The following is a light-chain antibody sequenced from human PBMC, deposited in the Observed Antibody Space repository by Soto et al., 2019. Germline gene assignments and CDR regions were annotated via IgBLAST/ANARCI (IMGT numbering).Light chain of an antibody. CDR2: DVS. Sequence: QSVLTQPASVSGSPGQSITISCTGTSSDVGGYNYVSWYQHHPGKAPKLIIFDVSNRPSGISNRFSGSKSGNTASLTISGLQAEDEADYYCISYTSSSPYVFGTGPRSPS. J-gene: IGLJ1*01. CDR3: ISYTSSSPYV. CDR1: SSDVGGYNY. V-gene: IGLV2-14*03.